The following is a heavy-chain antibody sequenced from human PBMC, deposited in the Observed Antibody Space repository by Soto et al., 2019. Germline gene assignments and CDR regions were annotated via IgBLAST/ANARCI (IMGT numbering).Heavy chain of an antibody. J-gene: IGHJ6*02. V-gene: IGHV1-46*01. Sequence: QVLLVQSGAEVKTPGASVTVSCKASGYPFTGHSVLWVRQAPGQGLEWMGMINPRDGGTTYSQKFQGRVTMTRDTSTTTVYFDLTGLRSEDTAVYFCARNHGVRTDDNFSRMDVWGQGTTVTVSS. D-gene: IGHD1-1*01. CDR3: ARNHGVRTDDNFSRMDV. CDR1: GYPFTGHS. CDR2: INPRDGGT.